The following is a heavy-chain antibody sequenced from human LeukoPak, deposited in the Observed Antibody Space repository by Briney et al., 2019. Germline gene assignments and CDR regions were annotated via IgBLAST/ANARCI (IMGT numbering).Heavy chain of an antibody. CDR3: ARGPYSGNWLFDF. CDR1: GYTFTSCF. Sequence: ASVKVSCKASGYTFTSCFIRWVRQAPGQGLEWMGVINPSGGSTSYAQKFQGRVTMTRDTSTSTVSMELSSLRFEDPAVSCCARGPYSGNWLFDFWGQGTLVTVSS. J-gene: IGHJ4*02. CDR2: INPSGGST. V-gene: IGHV1-46*01. D-gene: IGHD1-20*01.